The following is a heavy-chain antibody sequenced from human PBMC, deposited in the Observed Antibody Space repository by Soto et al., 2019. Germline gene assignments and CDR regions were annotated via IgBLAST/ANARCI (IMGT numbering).Heavy chain of an antibody. V-gene: IGHV3-30*18. CDR1: GFTFSSYG. CDR2: ISYDGSNK. CDR3: AKDRGTYYYASSGYYKRGGLDY. D-gene: IGHD3-22*01. J-gene: IGHJ4*02. Sequence: QVQLVESGGGVVQPGRSLRLSCAASGFTFSSYGMHWVRQAPGKGLEWVAVISYDGSNKYYADSVKGRFTISRDNSKNTRYLQMNSLRAEDTAVYYCAKDRGTYYYASSGYYKRGGLDYWGQGTLVTVSS.